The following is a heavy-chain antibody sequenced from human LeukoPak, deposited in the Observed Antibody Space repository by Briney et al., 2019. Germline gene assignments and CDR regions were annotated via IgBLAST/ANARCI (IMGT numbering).Heavy chain of an antibody. D-gene: IGHD1-26*01. CDR1: GFMFNSYA. J-gene: IGHJ4*02. CDR3: AAGVRPSIVDAPPFHY. Sequence: GGSLRLSCVGSGFMFNSYAMSWVRQAPGKGLEWVTSISGSGGSPIYVDSVKGRFTISRDNSRNTLYLEMKSLRVEDTARYYCAAGVRPSIVDAPPFHYWGEGTLVTVSS. V-gene: IGHV3-23*01. CDR2: ISGSGGSP.